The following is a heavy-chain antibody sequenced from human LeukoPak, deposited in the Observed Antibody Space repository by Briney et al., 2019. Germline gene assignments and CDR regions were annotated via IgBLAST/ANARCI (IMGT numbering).Heavy chain of an antibody. J-gene: IGHJ4*02. CDR1: GYTLSQYA. V-gene: IGHV1-3*04. CDR2: INSGNSNT. D-gene: IGHD3-10*01. Sequence: ASVKVSCKASGYTLSQYAMHWVRQAPGQRPEWMGWINSGNSNTKYDQKFQGRVTVTTDTSTSTAYMELTSLTSDDTAVYYCATGFLKLGFGESFPFDYWGQGTLVTVSS. CDR3: ATGFLKLGFGESFPFDY.